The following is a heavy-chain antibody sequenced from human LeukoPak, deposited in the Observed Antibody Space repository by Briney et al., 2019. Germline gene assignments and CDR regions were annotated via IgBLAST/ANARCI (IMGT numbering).Heavy chain of an antibody. J-gene: IGHJ4*02. CDR1: GGSISGYSYH. Sequence: SETLSPTCTVSGGSISGYSYHWGWIRQPPGKGLEWIGSISYSGNTYYNPSLKSRVIISIDTSKNQFSLRLRSVTAADTAVYYCARQEGGRGDVTAATQGDWGQGTLVTVSS. CDR3: ARQEGGRGDVTAATQGD. CDR2: ISYSGNT. D-gene: IGHD2-2*01. V-gene: IGHV4-39*01.